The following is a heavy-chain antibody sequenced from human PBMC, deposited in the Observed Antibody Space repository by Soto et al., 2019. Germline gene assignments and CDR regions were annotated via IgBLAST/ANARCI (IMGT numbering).Heavy chain of an antibody. J-gene: IGHJ5*02. V-gene: IGHV3-33*06. CDR2: IWFDGSST. CDR1: GFTFSSYG. Sequence: GGSLRLSCAASGFTFSSYGMHWVRQAPGKGLEWVAVIWFDGSSTYYVDSVKGRFTISRDNSKNTLYLQMNSLRAEDTAVYYCAKEHSSNRVNWFDPWGQGTLVTVSS. CDR3: AKEHSSNRVNWFDP. D-gene: IGHD6-13*01.